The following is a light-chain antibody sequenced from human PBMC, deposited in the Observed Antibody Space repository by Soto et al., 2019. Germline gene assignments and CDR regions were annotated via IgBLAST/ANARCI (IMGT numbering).Light chain of an antibody. J-gene: IGKJ4*01. CDR1: QIVGRNY. CDR3: QQYAYSPLT. CDR2: GAT. V-gene: IGKV3-20*01. Sequence: EIVLTQSPGTLSMSPGEGATLSCRASQIVGRNYLAWYQQKPGQAPRLLVHGATSRATGIPDRFSGSGSGTDFNLTISRLEPEDFAVYFCQQYAYSPLTFGGGTKVDIK.